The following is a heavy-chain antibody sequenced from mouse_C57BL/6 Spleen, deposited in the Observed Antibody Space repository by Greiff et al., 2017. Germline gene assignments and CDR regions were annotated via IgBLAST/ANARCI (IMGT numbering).Heavy chain of an antibody. Sequence: VQLQQPGAELVKPGASVKMSCKASGYTFTSYWITWVKQRPGQGLEWIGDIYPGSGSTNYNEKFKSKATLTVDTSSSTAYMQLSSLTSEDSAVYYCANYYDYDEGCFDYWGQGTTLTVSS. CDR3: ANYYDYDEGCFDY. CDR2: IYPGSGST. D-gene: IGHD2-4*01. J-gene: IGHJ2*01. V-gene: IGHV1-55*01. CDR1: GYTFTSYW.